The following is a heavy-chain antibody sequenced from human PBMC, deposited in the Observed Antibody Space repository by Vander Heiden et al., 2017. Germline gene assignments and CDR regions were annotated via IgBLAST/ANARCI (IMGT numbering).Heavy chain of an antibody. CDR1: GGSISSYY. CDR3: ARGDWAARPGFDY. CDR2: IYYSGST. J-gene: IGHJ4*02. Sequence: QVQLQESGPGLVKPSETLSLTCTVSGGSISSYYWSWIRQPPGKGLEWIGYIYYSGSTNYNPSLKSRVTISVDTSKNQFSLKLSSVTAADTAVYYCARGDWAARPGFDYWGQGTLVTVSS. D-gene: IGHD6-6*01. V-gene: IGHV4-59*01.